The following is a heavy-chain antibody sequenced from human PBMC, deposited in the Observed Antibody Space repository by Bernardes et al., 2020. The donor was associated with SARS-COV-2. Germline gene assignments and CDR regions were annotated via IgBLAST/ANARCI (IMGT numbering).Heavy chain of an antibody. V-gene: IGHV3-11*01. D-gene: IGHD2-2*01. Sequence: GGSLRLSCAASGFTFSDFFMTWVRHTPEKGLEWVSYINPSGTTMYYADSVKGRFTISRDNAKNSLYLQMNSLRAEDTAVYYCVRDAEKYANAWYAGFDYWGQGTLVTVSS. CDR3: VRDAEKYANAWYAGFDY. CDR2: INPSGTTM. CDR1: GFTFSDFF. J-gene: IGHJ4*02.